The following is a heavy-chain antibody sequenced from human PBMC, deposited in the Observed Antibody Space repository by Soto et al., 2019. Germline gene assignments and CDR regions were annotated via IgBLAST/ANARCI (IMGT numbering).Heavy chain of an antibody. CDR3: AKGGGSGYFDY. D-gene: IGHD2-15*01. Sequence: EVQLLESGGGLVQPGGSLRLSCAASGFTFSSYAMSWVRQAPGKGLEWVSTISSSGGTTDYADSVKGRFTISRDNSKNTLYLQMNSLSDEDTAVYCCAKGGGSGYFDYWGQGTLVTVSS. CDR1: GFTFSSYA. CDR2: ISSSGGTT. V-gene: IGHV3-23*01. J-gene: IGHJ4*02.